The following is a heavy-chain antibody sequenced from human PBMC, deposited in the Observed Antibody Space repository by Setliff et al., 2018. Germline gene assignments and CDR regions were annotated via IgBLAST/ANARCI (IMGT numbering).Heavy chain of an antibody. CDR2: VHDKGET. CDR1: GVSVASHY. V-gene: IGHV4-59*02. D-gene: IGHD1-1*01. CDR3: ARGSTGIYDP. Sequence: KPSETLSLTCTVSGVSVASHYWSWIRQAPGTGLECIAYVHDKGETNQNPSLRSRVTISVDTSKNQFSLKMTSVTAADTAIYYCARGSTGIYDPWGQGILVTVSS. J-gene: IGHJ5*02.